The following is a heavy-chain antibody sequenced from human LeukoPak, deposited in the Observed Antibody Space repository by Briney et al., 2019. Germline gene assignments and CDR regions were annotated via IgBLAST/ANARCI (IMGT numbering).Heavy chain of an antibody. Sequence: GGSLRLSCAASGFTFSSYAMSWVRQAPGKGLEWVSGISVSGGSTHYADSVKGRFTISRDNSKNTLYLQMNTLRAEDTAGYYCARAGPDTGMMIAGGGQGRLVTVSS. CDR3: ARAGPDTGMMIAG. J-gene: IGHJ4*02. CDR2: ISVSGGST. CDR1: GFTFSSYA. V-gene: IGHV3-23*01. D-gene: IGHD3-16*01.